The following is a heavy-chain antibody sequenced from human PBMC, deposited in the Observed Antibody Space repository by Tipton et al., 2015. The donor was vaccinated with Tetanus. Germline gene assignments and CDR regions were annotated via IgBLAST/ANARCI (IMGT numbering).Heavy chain of an antibody. CDR3: ARRAPFYSDTTTFHVDY. Sequence: EVQLVQSGAEVKKPGESLKISCKGSGYRFTTYWIGWVRQMPGKGLEWMGIIYPGDSDTRYSPSFQGQVTISADKSIYTAYLQWSSLKASDTAMYYCARRAPFYSDTTTFHVDYWGQGTLVTVSS. D-gene: IGHD2/OR15-2a*01. CDR1: GYRFTTYW. J-gene: IGHJ4*02. V-gene: IGHV5-51*01. CDR2: IYPGDSDT.